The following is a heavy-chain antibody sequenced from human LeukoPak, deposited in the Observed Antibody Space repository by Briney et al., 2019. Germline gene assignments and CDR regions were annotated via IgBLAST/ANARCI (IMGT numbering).Heavy chain of an antibody. CDR2: IYYSGST. CDR3: ARAPYYYYYYMDV. CDR1: GGSMSTSDYY. J-gene: IGHJ6*03. V-gene: IGHV4-39*07. Sequence: SETLSLTCSVSGGSMSTSDYYWGWIRQPPGKGLEWIGSIYYSGSTYYNPSLKSRVTISLDTSKNQFSLKLSSVTAADTAVYYCARAPYYYYYYMDVWGKGTTATVSS.